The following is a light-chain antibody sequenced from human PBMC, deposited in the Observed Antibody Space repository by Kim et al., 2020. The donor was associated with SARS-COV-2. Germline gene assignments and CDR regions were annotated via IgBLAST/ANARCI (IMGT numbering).Light chain of an antibody. Sequence: SPGERATRSCRASQSVRNVYLAWYQQKPGQAPRLLIYDASSRATGIPDRFSGSGSGTDFTLTISRLEPEDFAVYYCQQYTGSPITFGQGTRLETK. CDR2: DAS. CDR3: QQYTGSPIT. V-gene: IGKV3-20*01. J-gene: IGKJ5*01. CDR1: QSVRNVY.